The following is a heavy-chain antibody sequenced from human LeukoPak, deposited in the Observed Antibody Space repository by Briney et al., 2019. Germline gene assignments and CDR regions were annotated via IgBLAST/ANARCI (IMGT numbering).Heavy chain of an antibody. Sequence: ASVKVSCKASGYTFTGYYMHWVRQAPGQGLEWMGRINPNSGGTNYAQKFQGRVTMTRGTSISTAYMELSRLRSDDTAVYYCARVIGYYGSGSYYNRSYGMDVWGQGTTVTVSS. CDR3: ARVIGYYGSGSYYNRSYGMDV. V-gene: IGHV1-2*06. D-gene: IGHD3-10*01. CDR2: INPNSGGT. J-gene: IGHJ6*02. CDR1: GYTFTGYY.